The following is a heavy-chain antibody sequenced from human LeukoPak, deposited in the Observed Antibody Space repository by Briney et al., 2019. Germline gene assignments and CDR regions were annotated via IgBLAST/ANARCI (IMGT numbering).Heavy chain of an antibody. D-gene: IGHD1-14*01. V-gene: IGHV3-21*01. J-gene: IGHJ2*01. CDR2: ISSGSDYI. CDR1: GFTFSTYS. Sequence: PGGSLRLSCAASGFTFSTYSMTWVRQAPGKGLEWVSSISSGSDYIYYADSVKGRFTISRDNAKNSLYLQMNSLRAEDTAVYYCARDRNWATRNWYFDLWGRGTLVTVSS. CDR3: ARDRNWATRNWYFDL.